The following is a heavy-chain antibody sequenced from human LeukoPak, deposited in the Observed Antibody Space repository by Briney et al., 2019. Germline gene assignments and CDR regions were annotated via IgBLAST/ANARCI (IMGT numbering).Heavy chain of an antibody. Sequence: GGSLRLSCAVSGLTFSEYWMHWVRQDAGKGLVWVAGISKDGGSTEYADFVKGRCTISRDNAKNTLYLQMNRLTVDDKAVYYCTRGIGTYDYWGLGAQVTVSS. V-gene: IGHV3-74*03. J-gene: IGHJ4*02. D-gene: IGHD6-13*01. CDR1: GLTFSEYW. CDR3: TRGIGTYDY. CDR2: ISKDGGST.